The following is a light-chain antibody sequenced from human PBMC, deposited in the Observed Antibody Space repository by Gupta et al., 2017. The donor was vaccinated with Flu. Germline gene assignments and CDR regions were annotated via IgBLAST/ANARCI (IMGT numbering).Light chain of an antibody. Sequence: QSALTQPPSASGSPGQSITFSCTATSSDIGAYKYVSWHQQHAGKAPKLIIYEVTKRPSGVPDRFSGSKSGNTASLTVSGLQAEDEGDYYCSSHTVSDTFVFGTGTAVTVL. J-gene: IGLJ1*01. CDR2: EVT. CDR3: SSHTVSDTFV. V-gene: IGLV2-8*01. CDR1: SSDIGAYKY.